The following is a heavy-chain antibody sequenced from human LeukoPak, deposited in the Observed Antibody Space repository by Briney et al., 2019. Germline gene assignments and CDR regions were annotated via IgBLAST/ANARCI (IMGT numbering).Heavy chain of an antibody. V-gene: IGHV6-1*01. D-gene: IGHD7-27*01. CDR2: TYYRSKWYN. CDR3: ARARTGDHFFDS. CDR1: GDSVSSSSAA. Sequence: SQTLSLTCAISGDSVSSSSAACNWIRQSPSRGLEWLGRTYYRSKWYNDYAVSLKSRISFSADTSKNQFSLQLNSLTPEDTAVYFCARARTGDHFFDSWGQGTLVTVSS. J-gene: IGHJ4*02.